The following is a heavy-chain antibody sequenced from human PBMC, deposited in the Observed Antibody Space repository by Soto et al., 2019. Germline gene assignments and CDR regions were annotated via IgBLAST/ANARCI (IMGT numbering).Heavy chain of an antibody. CDR1: GFTFSNYA. J-gene: IGHJ3*02. Sequence: EVQLLESGGGLVQPGGSLRLSCAASGFTFSNYAMTWVRQAPGKGLEWVSTISGGGDGTFYADSVKGRFTISRDNSRNTVYLEMNSLSAKDTAVYYCAKKGLGSLTTYCNSGDCHYAFDIWGQGTMVTVSS. V-gene: IGHV3-23*01. D-gene: IGHD2-21*02. CDR2: ISGGGDGT. CDR3: AKKGLGSLTTYCNSGDCHYAFDI.